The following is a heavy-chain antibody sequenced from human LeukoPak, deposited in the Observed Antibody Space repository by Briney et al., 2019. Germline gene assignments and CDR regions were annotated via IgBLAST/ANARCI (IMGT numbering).Heavy chain of an antibody. D-gene: IGHD3-16*01. J-gene: IGHJ4*02. CDR2: INGSGVIT. CDR3: AKDSSQGGDYFDY. V-gene: IGHV3-23*01. Sequence: GGSLRLSCAASGITLSSYAMSWVRQAPGKGLGWVSAINGSGVITYYTDSVKGRFTISRDNSKNTVYLQMNSLRAEDTAIYYCAKDSSQGGDYFDYWGQGTLVTVSS. CDR1: GITLSSYA.